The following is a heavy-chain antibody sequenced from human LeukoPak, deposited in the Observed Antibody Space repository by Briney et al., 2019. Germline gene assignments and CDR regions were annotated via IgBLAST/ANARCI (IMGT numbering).Heavy chain of an antibody. J-gene: IGHJ2*01. D-gene: IGHD3-16*01. CDR2: IYYSGST. CDR3: ARRGSGYWYFDL. CDR1: GGSISSSSYY. Sequence: SETLSLTCTVSGGSISSSSYYWGWIRQPPGKGLERIGSIYYSGSTYYNPALKSRVTISVDTSKNQFFLKLSSVTSADTAVYYCARRGSGYWYFDLWGRGTLVTVSS. V-gene: IGHV4-39*01.